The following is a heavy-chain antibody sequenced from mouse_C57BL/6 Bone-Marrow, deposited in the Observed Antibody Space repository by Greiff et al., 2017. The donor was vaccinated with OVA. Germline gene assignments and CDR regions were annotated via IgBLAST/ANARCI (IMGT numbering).Heavy chain of an antibody. CDR3: TAPSRQLRDY. J-gene: IGHJ2*01. D-gene: IGHD3-2*01. CDR1: GFNIKDDY. V-gene: IGHV14-4*01. CDR2: IDPENGDT. Sequence: VQLQQSGAELVRPGASVKLSCTASGFNIKDDYMHWVKQRPEQGLEWIGWIDPENGDTEYASKFQGKATITADPSSNTAYLQLSSLTSEDTAVYYCTAPSRQLRDYWGQGTTLTVSS.